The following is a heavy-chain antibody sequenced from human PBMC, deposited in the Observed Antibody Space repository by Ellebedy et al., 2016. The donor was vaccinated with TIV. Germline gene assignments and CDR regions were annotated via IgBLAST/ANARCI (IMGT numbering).Heavy chain of an antibody. CDR2: IYYSGST. J-gene: IGHJ4*02. V-gene: IGHV4-59*08. CDR3: AGMLKSYCGGDCFHLDY. D-gene: IGHD2-21*02. Sequence: MPSETLSLTCTVSGGSISSYYWSWIRQPPGKGLEWIGYIYYSGSTNYNPSLKSRVTISVDTSKNQFSLKLSSVNAADTAVYYCAGMLKSYCGGDCFHLDYWGQGTLVTVSS. CDR1: GGSISSYY.